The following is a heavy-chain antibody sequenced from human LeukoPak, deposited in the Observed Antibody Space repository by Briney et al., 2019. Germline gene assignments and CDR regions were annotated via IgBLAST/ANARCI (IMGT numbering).Heavy chain of an antibody. J-gene: IGHJ4*02. CDR3: ARQYAPSAPYFDY. Sequence: GGSLRLSCAASGFTFSSYSMNWVRQAPGKGLEWVSSISSSSSYIYYADSVKGRFTISRDNAKNSLYLQMNSLRAEDTAVYYCARQYAPSAPYFDYWGQGTLVTVSS. CDR2: ISSSSSYI. V-gene: IGHV3-21*01. CDR1: GFTFSSYS.